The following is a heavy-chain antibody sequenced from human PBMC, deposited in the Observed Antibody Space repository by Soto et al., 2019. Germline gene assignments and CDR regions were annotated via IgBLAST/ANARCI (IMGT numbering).Heavy chain of an antibody. CDR3: AKGNRSYGSSGLDAFDI. V-gene: IGHV3-23*01. Sequence: AFSGSGGSTYYADPVKGRFTISRDNSKNTLYLQMNSLRAEDTAVYYCAKGNRSYGSSGLDAFDIWGQGTMVTVSS. D-gene: IGHD3-22*01. J-gene: IGHJ3*02. CDR2: FSGSGGST.